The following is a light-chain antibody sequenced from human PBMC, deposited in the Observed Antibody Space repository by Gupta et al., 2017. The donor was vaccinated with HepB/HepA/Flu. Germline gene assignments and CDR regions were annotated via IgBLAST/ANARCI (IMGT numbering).Light chain of an antibody. V-gene: IGKV1-27*01. Sequence: DIQMTQSLSSLSASVGERVTISCRASQGVDHYLAWYQQKPGKVPTLLIYGASTLELGVPARFSGSGSGTDFTLTISSLQPEDVATYYCQKYNSSPFTFGGGTKVDI. J-gene: IGKJ4*01. CDR2: GAS. CDR1: QGVDHY. CDR3: QKYNSSPFT.